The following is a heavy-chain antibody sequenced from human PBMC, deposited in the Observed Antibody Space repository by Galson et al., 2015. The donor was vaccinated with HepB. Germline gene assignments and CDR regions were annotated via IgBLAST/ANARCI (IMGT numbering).Heavy chain of an antibody. CDR2: ISGSGGST. CDR1: GFTFSSYA. D-gene: IGHD1-14*01. CDR3: AKIAETGPLFYYNAMDV. Sequence: SLRLSCAASGFTFSSYAMSCVRQAPGTGLQGVSCISGSGGSTYYAVSVKGRFTIPRDNSKNTLSLKMHSLRAEDTAVCYCAKIAETGPLFYYNAMDVWGQGTTVTVSS. V-gene: IGHV3-23*01. J-gene: IGHJ6*02.